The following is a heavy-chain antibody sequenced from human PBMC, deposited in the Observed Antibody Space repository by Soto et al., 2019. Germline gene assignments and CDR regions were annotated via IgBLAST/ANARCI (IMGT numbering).Heavy chain of an antibody. D-gene: IGHD4-17*01. CDR1: GGYRIKFG. CDR3: VRDGSKTLRDCFDP. Sequence: LETLSLTGSVSGGYRIKFGWSWIRKNAGKGLEWMGRVYATGTSDYNPSLRSRIAMSVDISKKTFSMRLRSVTAADTGVYYCVRDGSKTLRDCFDPWGQGILVTVSS. V-gene: IGHV4-4*07. J-gene: IGHJ5*02. CDR2: VYATGTS.